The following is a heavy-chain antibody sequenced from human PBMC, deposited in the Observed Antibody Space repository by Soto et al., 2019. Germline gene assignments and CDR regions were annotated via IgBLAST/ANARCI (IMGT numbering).Heavy chain of an antibody. CDR1: GCTFSSYA. D-gene: IGHD3-10*01. V-gene: IGHV1-69*06. Sequence: ASVKVSCKASGCTFSSYAISWVRQAPGQGLEWMGGIIPIFGTANYAQKFQGRVTITADKSTSTAYMELSSLRSEDTAVYYCARTYGSGMFAYQCYGMDVWGQGTTVTVSS. J-gene: IGHJ6*02. CDR2: IIPIFGTA. CDR3: ARTYGSGMFAYQCYGMDV.